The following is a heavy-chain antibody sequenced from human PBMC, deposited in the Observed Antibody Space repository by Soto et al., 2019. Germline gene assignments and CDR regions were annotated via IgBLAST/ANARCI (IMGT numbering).Heavy chain of an antibody. V-gene: IGHV3-23*01. J-gene: IGHJ3*02. Sequence: GGSLRLSCAASGFICTSYDMSWVRQAPGKGLEWVSTILVAGSTHYEDSVKGRFTISRDRSKNTVYLHMNSLTAGDTAVYYCAKATATSGGAFDICGQGTMVTVSS. CDR2: ILVAGST. CDR3: AKATATSGGAFDI. CDR1: GFICTSYD. D-gene: IGHD1-1*01.